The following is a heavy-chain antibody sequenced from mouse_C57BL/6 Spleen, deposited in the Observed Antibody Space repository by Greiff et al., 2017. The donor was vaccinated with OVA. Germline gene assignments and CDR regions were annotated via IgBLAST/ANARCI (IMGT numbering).Heavy chain of an antibody. CDR1: GFTFSSYG. D-gene: IGHD4-1*01. Sequence: EVQLVESGGDLVKPGGSLKLSCAASGFTFSSYGMSWVRQTPDRRLEWVATISSAGSYTYYPDSVKGRFTISRDNAKNTLYLQMSSLKSEDTAMYYCARETGKFDYWGQGTTLTVSS. J-gene: IGHJ2*01. V-gene: IGHV5-6*01. CDR3: ARETGKFDY. CDR2: ISSAGSYT.